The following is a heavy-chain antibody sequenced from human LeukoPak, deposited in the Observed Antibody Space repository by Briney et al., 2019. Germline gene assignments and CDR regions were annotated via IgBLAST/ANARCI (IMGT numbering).Heavy chain of an antibody. CDR2: IIPIFGTA. CDR3: ARGYCSGGSCYSPYYYYYMDV. J-gene: IGHJ6*03. V-gene: IGHV1-69*13. D-gene: IGHD2-15*01. CDR1: GGTFSSYA. Sequence: ASVKVSCKASGGTFSSYAISWVRQAPGQGLEWMGGIIPIFGTANYAQKFQGRVTITADESTSTAYMELSSLRSEDTAVYYCARGYCSGGSCYSPYYYYYMDVWGKGTTVTISS.